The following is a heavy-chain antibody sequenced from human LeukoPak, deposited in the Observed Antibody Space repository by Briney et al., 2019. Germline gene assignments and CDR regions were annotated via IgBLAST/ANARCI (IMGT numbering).Heavy chain of an antibody. CDR2: IHNSGRT. D-gene: IGHD1-14*01. CDR3: ARHGTISSESYFDY. CDR1: GGSVSSYY. J-gene: IGHJ4*02. Sequence: SEALSPTCSVSGGSVSSYYWSWIRQSPGKGLEWIGYIHNSGRTNYNPSLKSRVTGFVDTSKNQVSLRLSSVTAADTAVYYCARHGTISSESYFDYWGQGALATVSS. V-gene: IGHV4-59*08.